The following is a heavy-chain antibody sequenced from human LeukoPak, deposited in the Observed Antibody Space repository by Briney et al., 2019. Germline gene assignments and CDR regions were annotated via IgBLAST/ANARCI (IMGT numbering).Heavy chain of an antibody. J-gene: IGHJ6*04. V-gene: IGHV3-23*01. Sequence: PGGSLRLSCAASGFTFSSYAISWVRQAPGKGLEWVSAISGSGGSTYYADSVKGRFTISRDNSKNTLYLQMNSLRAEDTAVYYCAKAYCSSTSCYDYYYYGMDVWGKGTTVTVSS. CDR1: GFTFSSYA. CDR3: AKAYCSSTSCYDYYYYGMDV. CDR2: ISGSGGST. D-gene: IGHD2-2*01.